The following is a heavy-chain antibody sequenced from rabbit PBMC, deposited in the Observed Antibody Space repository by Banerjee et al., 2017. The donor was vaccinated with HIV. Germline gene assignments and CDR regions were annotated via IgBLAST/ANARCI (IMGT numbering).Heavy chain of an antibody. CDR1: GFTLSSSDY. V-gene: IGHV1S45*01. Sequence: QEQLVESGGGLVQPEGSLTLTCKASGFTLSSSDYMCWVRQAPGKGLEWIGCIVAGSSGTTYYASWAKGRVTSTKTSATTWTLQRTSLTAADTATYFCARAGGFENYFNLWGPWTLVTVS. CDR2: IVAGSSGTT. D-gene: IGHD1-1*01. J-gene: IGHJ4*01. CDR3: ARAGGFENYFNL.